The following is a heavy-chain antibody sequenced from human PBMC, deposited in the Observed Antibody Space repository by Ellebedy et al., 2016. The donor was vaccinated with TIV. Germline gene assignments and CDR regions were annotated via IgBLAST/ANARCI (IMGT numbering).Heavy chain of an antibody. CDR1: GYRLSRYY. V-gene: IGHV1-46*01. CDR2: IDPSNGST. Sequence: ASAKVSCXASGYRLSRYYIHWMRQAPGRGLEWMGVIDPSNGSTSYSQKFQGRLLVTTDTSTSTVYMDLSSLRFDDTAMYYCARYHSSGDDYWGQGTLVTVSS. D-gene: IGHD3-22*01. CDR3: ARYHSSGDDY. J-gene: IGHJ4*02.